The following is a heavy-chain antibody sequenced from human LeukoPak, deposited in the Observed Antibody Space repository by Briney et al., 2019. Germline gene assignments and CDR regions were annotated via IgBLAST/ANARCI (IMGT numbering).Heavy chain of an antibody. J-gene: IGHJ3*02. V-gene: IGHV3-23*01. Sequence: GGSLRLSCTASGFTFSSYAMTWVRQAPGKGLEWVSAISRSGGSTYYADSVKGRFTISRDNSQNTLYLQMNSLRAEDTAVYYCAKDLHGGDGLGGDAFDIWGQGQWSPSL. CDR2: ISRSGGST. CDR1: GFTFSSYA. D-gene: IGHD5-24*01. CDR3: AKDLHGGDGLGGDAFDI.